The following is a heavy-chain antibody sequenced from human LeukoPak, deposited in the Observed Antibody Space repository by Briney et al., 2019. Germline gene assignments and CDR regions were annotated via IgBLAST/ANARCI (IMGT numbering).Heavy chain of an antibody. Sequence: SETLSLTCSVSGGSISNYYWNWIRQPAGKGLEWIGNIYYSGSTNYNPSLKSRVTISVDTSKNQFSLKLSSVTAADTAIYYCARSYCSGGSCWVYFDYWGQGTLVTVSS. CDR2: IYYSGST. CDR1: GGSISNYY. CDR3: ARSYCSGGSCWVYFDY. J-gene: IGHJ4*02. V-gene: IGHV4-59*08. D-gene: IGHD2-15*01.